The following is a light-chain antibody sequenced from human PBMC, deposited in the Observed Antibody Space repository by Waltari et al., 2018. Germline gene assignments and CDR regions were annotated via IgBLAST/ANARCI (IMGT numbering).Light chain of an antibody. V-gene: IGKV1-5*03. CDR3: QQYNSYST. CDR2: EAS. Sequence: DIQMTQSPSTLSASVGDRVTVTCRASQNIGNRLAWYQHKPGKAPNLLIYEASSLEGGAPSRVSGSGSGTGFTLTISSLQPDDFATYYCQQYNSYSTFGQGTKLEI. CDR1: QNIGNR. J-gene: IGKJ2*01.